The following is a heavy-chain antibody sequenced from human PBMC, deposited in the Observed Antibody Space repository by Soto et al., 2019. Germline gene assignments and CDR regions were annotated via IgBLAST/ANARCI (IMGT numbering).Heavy chain of an antibody. CDR2: ISSTTNYI. CDR1: GFTLTRYS. J-gene: IGHJ4*02. V-gene: IGHV3-21*06. Sequence: VGSLRLSCAASGFTLTRYSMNWVRQAPGKGLEWVSSISSTTNYIYYGDSMKGRFTISRDNAKNSLYLEMNSLRAEDTAVYYCARESEDLTSNFDYWGQGTLVTVSS. CDR3: ARESEDLTSNFDY.